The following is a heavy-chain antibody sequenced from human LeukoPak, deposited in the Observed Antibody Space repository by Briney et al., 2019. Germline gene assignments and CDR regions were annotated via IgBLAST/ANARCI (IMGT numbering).Heavy chain of an antibody. J-gene: IGHJ6*02. Sequence: GGSLRLSCAASGFTFSSYWMSWVRQAPGKGLEWVANIKQDGSGKYYVDSVKGRFTISRDNAKNSLYLQMNSLRAEDTAVYYCARDRYYYDSSGYYSAGAYYYYGMDVWGQGTTVTVSS. V-gene: IGHV3-7*03. D-gene: IGHD3-22*01. CDR3: ARDRYYYDSSGYYSAGAYYYYGMDV. CDR1: GFTFSSYW. CDR2: IKQDGSGK.